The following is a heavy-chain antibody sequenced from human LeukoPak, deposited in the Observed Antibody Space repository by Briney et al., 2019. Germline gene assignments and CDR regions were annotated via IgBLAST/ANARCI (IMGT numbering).Heavy chain of an antibody. V-gene: IGHV4-59*12. CDR3: ARSGYGSGSYFDY. Sequence: SETLSLTCTVSGGSISSYSWNWIRQPPGKGLEWIGYINNSGYTNNNPSLKSRVTMSVDTSKNQFSLKLSSVTAADTAVYYCARSGYGSGSYFDYWGQGTLVTVSS. D-gene: IGHD3-10*01. J-gene: IGHJ4*02. CDR1: GGSISSYS. CDR2: INNSGYT.